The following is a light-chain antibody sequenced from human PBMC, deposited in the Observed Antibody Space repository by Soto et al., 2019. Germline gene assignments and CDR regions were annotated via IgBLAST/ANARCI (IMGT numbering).Light chain of an antibody. Sequence: EIVMTQSPATLSVSPGERATLSCRASQSVRSDYFAWYQQKPGQAPRVIIFGVSTRATAIPDRFTGSGSGTDFTLTISSLEPEDFALYYFQQYGNSPHTFGGGTKVDIK. CDR3: QQYGNSPHT. CDR1: QSVRSDY. J-gene: IGKJ4*01. CDR2: GVS. V-gene: IGKV3-20*01.